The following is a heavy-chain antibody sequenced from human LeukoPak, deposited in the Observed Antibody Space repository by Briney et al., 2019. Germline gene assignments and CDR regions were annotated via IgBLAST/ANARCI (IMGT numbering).Heavy chain of an antibody. D-gene: IGHD2-15*01. Sequence: ASVKVSCKASGYTFTSYYMHWVRQAPGQGLEWMGIINPGGGSTSYAQKFQGRVTMTRDTSTSTVYMELSSLRSEDTAVYYCARDSKVVVAANLFDYWGQGTLVTVSS. J-gene: IGHJ4*02. CDR1: GYTFTSYY. V-gene: IGHV1-46*01. CDR3: ARDSKVVVAANLFDY. CDR2: INPGGGST.